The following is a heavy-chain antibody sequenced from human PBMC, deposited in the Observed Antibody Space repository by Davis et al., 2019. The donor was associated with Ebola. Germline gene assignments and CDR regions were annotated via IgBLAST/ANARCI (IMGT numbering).Heavy chain of an antibody. J-gene: IGHJ6*02. V-gene: IGHV4-59*08. D-gene: IGHD5-18*01. CDR2: IYYSGST. CDR1: GGSISSYY. Sequence: GSLRLSCTVSGGSISSYYWSWIRQHPGKGLEWIGYIYYSGSTYYNPSLKSRVSISVDTSKNQFSLKLSSVTAADTAVYYCARLYTAMVFYGMDVWGQGTTVTVSS. CDR3: ARLYTAMVFYGMDV.